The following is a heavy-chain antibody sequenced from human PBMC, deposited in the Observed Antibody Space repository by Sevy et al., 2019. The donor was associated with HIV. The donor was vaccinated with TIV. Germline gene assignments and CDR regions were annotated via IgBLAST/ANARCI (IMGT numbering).Heavy chain of an antibody. CDR1: GFTFNTYA. Sequence: GGSLRLSCAASGFTFNTYAMHWVRQAPGKGLEWVAVISYDGSTKYYADSVKGRFTLSRDNSKNTLYLQMISLGVEDTAVYYYARDGGYTVNGEMGGYWGQGTLVTVSS. D-gene: IGHD3-10*01. CDR2: ISYDGSTK. V-gene: IGHV3-30-3*01. J-gene: IGHJ4*02. CDR3: ARDGGYTVNGEMGGY.